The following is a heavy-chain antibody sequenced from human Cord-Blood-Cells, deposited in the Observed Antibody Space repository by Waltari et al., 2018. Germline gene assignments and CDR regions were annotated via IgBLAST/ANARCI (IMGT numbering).Heavy chain of an antibody. D-gene: IGHD3-10*01. CDR3: ARGSRYYYGSGSYYNFDY. J-gene: IGHJ4*02. V-gene: IGHV4-34*01. CDR2: INHSGST. CDR1: GGSFSGYY. Sequence: QVQLQQWGAGLLKPSETLSLTCAVYGGSFSGYYWSWIRQPPGKGLERIGEINHSGSTNYNPSLKSRVTISVDTSKNQFSLKLSSVTAADTAVYYCARGSRYYYGSGSYYNFDYWGQGTLVTVSS.